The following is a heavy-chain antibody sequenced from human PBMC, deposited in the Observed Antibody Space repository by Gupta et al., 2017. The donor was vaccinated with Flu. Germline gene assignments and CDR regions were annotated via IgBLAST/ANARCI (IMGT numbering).Heavy chain of an antibody. CDR2: INWNSGTL. Sequence: DDYARHWVRRAPGKGLEWVSSINWNSGTLDYADSVKGRFTISRDNARNSLYLQMNSLRNEDTALYFCVKDSLSSSWALFDHWGRGTPVTVSS. V-gene: IGHV3-9*01. J-gene: IGHJ4*02. CDR1: DDYA. D-gene: IGHD6-13*01. CDR3: VKDSLSSSWALFDH.